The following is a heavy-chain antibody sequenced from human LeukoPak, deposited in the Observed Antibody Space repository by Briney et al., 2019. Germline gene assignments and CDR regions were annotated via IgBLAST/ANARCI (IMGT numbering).Heavy chain of an antibody. CDR1: GFTFSSYW. CDR2: IKQDGSEK. V-gene: IGHV3-7*01. J-gene: IGHJ3*02. CDR3: ARVSRSLRVGIVVVIANSDAFDI. D-gene: IGHD2-21*01. Sequence: GGSLRLSCAASGFTFSSYWMSWVRQAPGKGLEWVANIKQDGSEKYYVDSVKGRFTISRDNAKNSLYLQMNSLRAEDTAVYYCARVSRSLRVGIVVVIANSDAFDIWGQGTMVTVSS.